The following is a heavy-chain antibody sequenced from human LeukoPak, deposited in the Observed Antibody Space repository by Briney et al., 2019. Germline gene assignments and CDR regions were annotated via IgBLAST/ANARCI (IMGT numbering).Heavy chain of an antibody. Sequence: SETLSLTCTVSGGSISSSSYYWGWIRQPPGKGLEWIGRIYTSGSTNYNPSLKSRVTMSVDTSKNQFSLKLSSVTAADTAVYYCARHMSVTYDAFDLWGRGTMVTVSS. V-gene: IGHV4-39*07. CDR2: IYTSGST. J-gene: IGHJ3*01. D-gene: IGHD2-21*02. CDR1: GGSISSSSYY. CDR3: ARHMSVTYDAFDL.